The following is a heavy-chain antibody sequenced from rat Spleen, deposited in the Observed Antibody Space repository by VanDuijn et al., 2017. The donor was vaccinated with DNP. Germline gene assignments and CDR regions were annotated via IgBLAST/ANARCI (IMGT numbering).Heavy chain of an antibody. CDR2: IWAGGSI. V-gene: IGHV2-72*01. CDR3: ARQSMTTIFFDY. J-gene: IGHJ2*01. CDR1: GFSLTSNG. Sequence: QMQLEESGPGLMQSSETLSLTCTVSGFSLTSNGVGWVRQRPGKGLVWMGTIWAGGSINYNSTVQSRLSISRDISKDQVFLRMNSLQPEDTGTYYCARQSMTTIFFDYWGQGVMVTVSS. D-gene: IGHD1-7*01.